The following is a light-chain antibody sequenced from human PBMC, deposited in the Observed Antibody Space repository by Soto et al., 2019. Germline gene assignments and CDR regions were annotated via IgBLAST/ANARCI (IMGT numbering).Light chain of an antibody. CDR2: AAS. Sequence: AIQMTQSPSSLSASVGDRVTITCRASQDIRNDLGWYQVKPGKAPKVLIYAASSLQMGVPPRFSGGGSGTDFTLTISSLQPEDFATYYCLQDYNYPRTFGQGTKVEIK. CDR1: QDIRND. V-gene: IGKV1-6*01. J-gene: IGKJ1*01. CDR3: LQDYNYPRT.